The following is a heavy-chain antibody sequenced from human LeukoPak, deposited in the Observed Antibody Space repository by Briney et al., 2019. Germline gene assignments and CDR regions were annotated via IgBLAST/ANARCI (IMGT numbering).Heavy chain of an antibody. D-gene: IGHD6-19*01. CDR2: ISGSGGST. Sequence: GGSLRLSCAASGFTFSSYAMSWVRQAPGKGLEWVSAISGSGGSTYYADSVKGRFTISRDNSKNTLYLQMNSLRAEDTAVYYCAKVTPPEHSSGWNGEDYWGQGTLVTVSS. CDR3: AKVTPPEHSSGWNGEDY. V-gene: IGHV3-23*01. CDR1: GFTFSSYA. J-gene: IGHJ4*02.